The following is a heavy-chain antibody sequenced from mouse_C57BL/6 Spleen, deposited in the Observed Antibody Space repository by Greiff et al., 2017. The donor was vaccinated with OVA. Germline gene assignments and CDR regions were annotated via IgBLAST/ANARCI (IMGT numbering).Heavy chain of an antibody. D-gene: IGHD4-1*01. CDR1: GYTFTSYW. Sequence: QVQLQQPGAELVKPGASVKLSCKASGYTFTSYWMQWVKQRPGQGLEWIGEIDPSDSYTNYNQKFKGKATLTVDTSSSTAYMQLSSLTSEDSAVYYCARSELTGTGMDYWGQGTSVTVSS. CDR2: IDPSDSYT. CDR3: ARSELTGTGMDY. V-gene: IGHV1-50*01. J-gene: IGHJ4*01.